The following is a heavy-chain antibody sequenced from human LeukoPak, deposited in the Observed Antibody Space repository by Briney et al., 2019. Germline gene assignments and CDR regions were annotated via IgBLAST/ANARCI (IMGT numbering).Heavy chain of an antibody. J-gene: IGHJ1*01. D-gene: IGHD3-22*01. CDR1: GFTFSNHW. CDR2: IKQDGIEK. V-gene: IGHV3-7*01. CDR3: ARGSSGYYCDHFQT. Sequence: GGSLRLSCAASGFTFSNHWMTWLRQAPGKGREWVANIKQDGIEKYYADSVEGRFTVSRDNTKKTLFLQMHTLRAEDTAVYYCARGSSGYYCDHFQTWGQGSLVTVSS.